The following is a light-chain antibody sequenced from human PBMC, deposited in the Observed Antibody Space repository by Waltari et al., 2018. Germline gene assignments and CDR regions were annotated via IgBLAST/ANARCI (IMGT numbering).Light chain of an antibody. V-gene: IGLV2-14*01. CDR1: SSAVGGYNY. J-gene: IGLJ1*01. Sequence: QSALTQPASVSGSPGQSSTISCTGTSSAVGGYNYVSWYQQPPGKAPKLIIYDVSKRPSGVSNRFSGSKSGNTASLTISGLQAEDEADYYCSSSTSSSTYVFGTGTKVTVL. CDR3: SSSTSSSTYV. CDR2: DVS.